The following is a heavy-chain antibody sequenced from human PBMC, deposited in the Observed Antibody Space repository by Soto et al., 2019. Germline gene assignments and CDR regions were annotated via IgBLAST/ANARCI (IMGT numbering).Heavy chain of an antibody. V-gene: IGHV4-61*08. CDR3: ARDLHYAGSYAARQILNNWFDP. CDR1: GGSISSGGYY. J-gene: IGHJ5*02. Sequence: PSETLSLTCTVSGGSISSGGYYWSWIRQHPGKGLEWIGYIYYSGSTNYNPSLKSRVTISVDTSKNQFSLKLSSVTAADTAVYYCARDLHYAGSYAARQILNNWFDPWGQGTLVTVSS. D-gene: IGHD2-15*01. CDR2: IYYSGST.